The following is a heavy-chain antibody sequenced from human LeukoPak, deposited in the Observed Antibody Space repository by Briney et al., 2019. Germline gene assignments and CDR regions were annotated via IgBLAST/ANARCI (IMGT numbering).Heavy chain of an antibody. J-gene: IGHJ4*02. Sequence: PGGSLRLSCEASGFTFSSYSMNWVRQAPGKGLEWVSAISGSGGSTYYADSVKGRFTISRDNSKNTLYLQMDSLRAEDTAVYYCAKDRGWQWLVHWGQGTLVTVSS. CDR2: ISGSGGST. V-gene: IGHV3-23*01. D-gene: IGHD6-19*01. CDR3: AKDRGWQWLVH. CDR1: GFTFSSYS.